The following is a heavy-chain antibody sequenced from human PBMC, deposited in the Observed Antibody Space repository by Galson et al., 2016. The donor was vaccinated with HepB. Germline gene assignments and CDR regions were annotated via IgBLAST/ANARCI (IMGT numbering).Heavy chain of an antibody. CDR2: IWYDASQK. Sequence: SLRLSCAASGFIFSRYVMHWVRQAPGKGLEWVALIWYDASQKYYADSVKGRFTISRDNYKNTLSLQMNSLRAEDTAVYYCARELGEEDAFDIWGQGTMVTVSS. CDR1: GFIFSRYV. V-gene: IGHV3-33*01. CDR3: ARELGEEDAFDI. J-gene: IGHJ3*02. D-gene: IGHD3-16*01.